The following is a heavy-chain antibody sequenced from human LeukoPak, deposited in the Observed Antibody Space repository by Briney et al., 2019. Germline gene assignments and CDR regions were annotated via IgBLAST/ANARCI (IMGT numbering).Heavy chain of an antibody. D-gene: IGHD3-10*01. CDR3: TRGLRYYYGSGSYFMDV. CDR2: INHSGST. J-gene: IGHJ6*03. Sequence: SETLSLTCAVYGGSFSGYYWSWIRQPPGKGLEWIGEINHSGSTNYNPSLKSRVTISVDTSKNQFSLKLSSVTAADTAVYYCTRGLRYYYGSGSYFMDVWGKGTTVTVSS. CDR1: GGSFSGYY. V-gene: IGHV4-34*01.